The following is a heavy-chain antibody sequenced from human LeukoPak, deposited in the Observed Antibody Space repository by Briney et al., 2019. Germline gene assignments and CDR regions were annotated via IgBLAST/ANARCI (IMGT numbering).Heavy chain of an antibody. CDR3: ARSYSNHLFGMDV. J-gene: IGHJ6*02. Sequence: GGSLRLSCAASGFTVSSYYMTWVRQAPGKGLEWVSVMYSGGSTYYADSVKGRVAISRDNSQNTVFLQMNSVRVEDTAVYYCARSYSNHLFGMDVWGQGTAVTVFS. CDR2: MYSGGST. D-gene: IGHD4-11*01. CDR1: GFTVSSYY. V-gene: IGHV3-66*01.